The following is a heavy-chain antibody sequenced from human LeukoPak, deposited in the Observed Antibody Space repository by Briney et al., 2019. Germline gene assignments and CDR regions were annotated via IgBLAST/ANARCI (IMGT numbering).Heavy chain of an antibody. J-gene: IGHJ4*02. CDR2: INPNSGGT. V-gene: IGHV1-2*02. CDR1: GYTFTFYY. D-gene: IGHD3-3*01. Sequence: GASVTVSFTSSGYTFTFYYIHWVRQAPGQGPEWMGWINPNSGGTDYAPNFQGRVTMTTDTSVTTAYMELSGLRSDDTAVYYCARVTRDDFWSGYSLPFDYWGQGALVTVS. CDR3: ARVTRDDFWSGYSLPFDY.